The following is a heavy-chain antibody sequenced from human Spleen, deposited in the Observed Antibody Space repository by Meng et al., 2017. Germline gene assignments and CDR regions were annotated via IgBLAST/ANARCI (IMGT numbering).Heavy chain of an antibody. V-gene: IGHV4-38-2*01. CDR1: GYSISSGYY. CDR3: ARLWGDCSGGSCNWFDP. Sequence: SETLSLTCAVSGYSISSGYYWGWIRQPPGKGLEWIGSIYHSGSTYYNPSLKSRVTISVDTSKNQFSLKLSSVTAADTAVYYCARLWGDCSGGSCNWFDPWGQGTLVTVSS. D-gene: IGHD2-15*01. J-gene: IGHJ5*02. CDR2: IYHSGST.